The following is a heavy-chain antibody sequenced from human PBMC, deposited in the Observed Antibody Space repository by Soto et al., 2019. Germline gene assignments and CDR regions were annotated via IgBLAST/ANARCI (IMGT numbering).Heavy chain of an antibody. D-gene: IGHD2-15*01. V-gene: IGHV4-4*02. Sequence: PSETLSLTCSVSGGSISSDNWWSWVRQPPGKGLEWIGEIYNSGSTNYNTSLKSRVTISVDKSKNQFSLRLSSVTAADTAVYYCARDRGGSSGFYGMDVWGQGTTVTVSS. CDR1: GGSISSDNW. CDR3: ARDRGGSSGFYGMDV. J-gene: IGHJ6*02. CDR2: IYNSGST.